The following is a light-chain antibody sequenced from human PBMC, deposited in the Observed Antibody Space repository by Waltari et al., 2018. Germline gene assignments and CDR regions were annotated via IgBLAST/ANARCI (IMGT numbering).Light chain of an antibody. CDR2: GAS. Sequence: SGRASQSVGRYLAWYQQKPGQAPRLLIYGASTRATDIPDRFSGSGSGTDFSLIISRLEPEDFAVYFCQKYEALPATFGQGTKVEIK. V-gene: IGKV3-20*01. CDR1: QSVGRY. J-gene: IGKJ1*01. CDR3: QKYEALPAT.